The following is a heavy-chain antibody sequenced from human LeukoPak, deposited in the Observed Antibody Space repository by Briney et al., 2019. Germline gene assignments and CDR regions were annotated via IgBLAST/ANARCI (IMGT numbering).Heavy chain of an antibody. Sequence: GGSLRLSCAASGFTFSSYGMHWVRQAPGKGLEWVAFIRYDGSNKYYADSVKGRFTISRDNAKNSLYLQMNSLRAEDTAVYYCQFGSGSYYNIPDNWFDPWGQGTLVTVSS. V-gene: IGHV3-30*02. CDR1: GFTFSSYG. J-gene: IGHJ5*02. CDR2: IRYDGSNK. CDR3: QFGSGSYYNIPDNWFDP. D-gene: IGHD3-10*01.